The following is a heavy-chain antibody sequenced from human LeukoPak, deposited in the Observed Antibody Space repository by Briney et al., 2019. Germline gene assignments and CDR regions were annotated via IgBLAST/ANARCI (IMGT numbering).Heavy chain of an antibody. Sequence: SETLSLTCAVYGVSFCGYYWRWIRQPPGQGREWMGEINHSGSTNYNPSLKSRVTISVDTSKNQFSLSLRSVIAADTAVYYCARLVAAPELFMDVWGKGTTVTVSS. D-gene: IGHD2-15*01. V-gene: IGHV4-34*01. J-gene: IGHJ6*03. CDR2: INHSGST. CDR3: ARLVAAPELFMDV. CDR1: GVSFCGYY.